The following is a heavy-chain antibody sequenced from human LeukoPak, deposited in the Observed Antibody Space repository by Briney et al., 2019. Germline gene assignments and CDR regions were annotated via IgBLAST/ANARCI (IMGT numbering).Heavy chain of an antibody. D-gene: IGHD2-15*01. CDR2: IYTSGST. CDR1: GGSISSYY. V-gene: IGHV4-4*07. CDR3: ARAIDCSGGSCILDYYYYMDV. J-gene: IGHJ6*03. Sequence: PSETLSLTCTVSGGSISSYYWSWIRQPAGKGLEWIGRIYTSGSTNYNPSLKSRVTMSVDTSKNQFSLKLSSVTAADTAVYYCARAIDCSGGSCILDYYYYMDVWGKGTTVTVSS.